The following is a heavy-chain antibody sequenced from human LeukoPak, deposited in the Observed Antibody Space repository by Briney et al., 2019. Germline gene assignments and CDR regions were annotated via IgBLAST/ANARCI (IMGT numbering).Heavy chain of an antibody. D-gene: IGHD2-2*01. Sequence: ASVKVSCKASGYTFTSYDINWVRQATGQGLEWMGWMNPNSGNTGYAQKFQGRVTITRNTSISTAYMELSSLRSEDTAVYYCARTYCSSTSCYRSFDYWGQGTLVTVSS. CDR3: ARTYCSSTSCYRSFDY. CDR2: MNPNSGNT. V-gene: IGHV1-8*03. CDR1: GYTFTSYD. J-gene: IGHJ4*02.